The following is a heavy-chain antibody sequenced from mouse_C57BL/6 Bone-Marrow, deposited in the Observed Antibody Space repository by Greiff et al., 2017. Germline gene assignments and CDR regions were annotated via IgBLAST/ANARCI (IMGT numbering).Heavy chain of an antibody. V-gene: IGHV1-81*01. CDR1: GYTFTSYC. CDR3: ARVPPLWPFDY. D-gene: IGHD1-1*01. J-gene: IGHJ2*01. CDR2: IYPRSGNT. Sequence: VQVVESGAELARPGASVKLSCKASGYTFTSYCISWVKQRTGQGLEWIGEIYPRSGNTYYNEKFKGKATLTADKSSSTAYMELRSLTSEDSAVYFCARVPPLWPFDYWGQGTTLTVSS.